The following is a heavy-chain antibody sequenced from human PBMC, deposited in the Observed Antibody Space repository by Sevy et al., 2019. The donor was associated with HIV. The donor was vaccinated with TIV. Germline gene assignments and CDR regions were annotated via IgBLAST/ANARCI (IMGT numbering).Heavy chain of an antibody. CDR2: ISGFGNT. Sequence: GGSLRLSCAASGFTFNTHVMNWVRQAPGKGLEWVSSISGFGNTYYADSVSGRFTISRDNAKNTLYLQMNSVRADDTAVYYWAKVLNPALESMMEVTVRSLKGFDVWGQGTMVTVSS. CDR1: GFTFNTHV. V-gene: IGHV3-23*01. CDR3: AKVLNPALESMMEVTVRSLKGFDV. D-gene: IGHD3-22*01. J-gene: IGHJ3*01.